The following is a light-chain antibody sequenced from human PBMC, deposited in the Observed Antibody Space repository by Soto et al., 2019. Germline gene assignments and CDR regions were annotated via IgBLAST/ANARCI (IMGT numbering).Light chain of an antibody. CDR1: QSLLHRNGYNY. CDR2: LGS. Sequence: DIVMTQSPLSLPVTPGEPASISCRSSQSLLHRNGYNYLDWYLQKPGQSPQLLIYLGSDRASGVPDRFSGSGSGTDFTLKISRVEAEDVRVYYCMQTLQNRTLGQGTKVDIK. J-gene: IGKJ1*01. V-gene: IGKV2-28*01. CDR3: MQTLQNRT.